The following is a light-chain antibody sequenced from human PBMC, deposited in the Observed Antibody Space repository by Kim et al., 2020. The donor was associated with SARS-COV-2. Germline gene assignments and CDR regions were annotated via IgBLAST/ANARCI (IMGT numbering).Light chain of an antibody. V-gene: IGKV3-20*01. CDR3: QQYGTSPRT. J-gene: IGKJ1*01. Sequence: SPGDRAHLSCRASQNVDSRYFAWYQQRPGQAPRLLIYATSTRATGIPNRFSGSGSGTDFTLTISRLETEDFAVYYCQQYGTSPRTFGQGTKVDIK. CDR2: ATS. CDR1: QNVDSRY.